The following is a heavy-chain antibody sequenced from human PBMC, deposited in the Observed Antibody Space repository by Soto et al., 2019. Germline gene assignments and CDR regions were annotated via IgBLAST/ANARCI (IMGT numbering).Heavy chain of an antibody. CDR2: IWYDGSNK. J-gene: IGHJ6*03. Sequence: GGSLRLSCAASGFTFSSYGMHWVRQAPGKGLEWVAVIWYDGSNKYYADSVKGRFTISRDNSKNTLYLQMNSLRAEDTAVYYCARVARPGYYYYYMDVWGKGTTVTVSS. V-gene: IGHV3-33*01. CDR1: GFTFSSYG. D-gene: IGHD6-6*01. CDR3: ARVARPGYYYYYMDV.